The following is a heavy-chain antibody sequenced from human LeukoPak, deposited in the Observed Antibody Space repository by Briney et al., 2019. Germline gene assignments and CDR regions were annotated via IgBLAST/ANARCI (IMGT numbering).Heavy chain of an antibody. CDR1: GSSISSGGYY. Sequence: SQTLSLTCTVSGSSISSGGYYWNWIRQHPGKGLEWIGYIYYSGSTYYNPSLKSRVTISVDTSKNQFSLRLSSVAAADTAVYYCARADYYGSGSYYYFDFWGQGTLVTVSS. D-gene: IGHD3-10*01. CDR2: IYYSGST. J-gene: IGHJ4*02. CDR3: ARADYYGSGSYYYFDF. V-gene: IGHV4-31*03.